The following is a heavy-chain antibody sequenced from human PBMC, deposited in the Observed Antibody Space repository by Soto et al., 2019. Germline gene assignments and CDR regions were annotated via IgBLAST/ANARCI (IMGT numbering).Heavy chain of an antibody. J-gene: IGHJ6*02. CDR2: ISVYNGNT. D-gene: IGHD6-19*01. CDR3: ARTAMAGESYYYGMDV. CDR1: GYTFSSYG. Sequence: ASVKISCKASGYTFSSYGISWVRQAPGQGLEWMGWISVYNGNTNYEQKRQGRVTMTSDTSTSTAYMELRSLRSDDTAVYYCARTAMAGESYYYGMDVWGQGTTVTVSS. V-gene: IGHV1-18*04.